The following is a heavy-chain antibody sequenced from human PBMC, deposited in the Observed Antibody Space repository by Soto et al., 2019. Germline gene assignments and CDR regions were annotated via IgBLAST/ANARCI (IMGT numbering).Heavy chain of an antibody. Sequence: EVQLVESGGGLVKPGESLRLSCAASGFTFSRYNMNWVRQAPGKGLEWVSSITNSSGYIFYADSVKGRFTISRDNAKNSLYLQMNSLRFEETAVSYCARYSGTYRDYWGQGTLVTVSS. D-gene: IGHD1-26*01. V-gene: IGHV3-21*01. J-gene: IGHJ4*02. CDR2: ITNSSGYI. CDR1: GFTFSRYN. CDR3: ARYSGTYRDY.